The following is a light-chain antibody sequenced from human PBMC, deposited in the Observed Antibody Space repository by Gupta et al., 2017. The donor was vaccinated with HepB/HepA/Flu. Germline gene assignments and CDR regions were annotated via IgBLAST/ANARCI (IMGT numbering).Light chain of an antibody. J-gene: IGLJ2*01. V-gene: IGLV1-51*01. CDR1: SSNIGNNY. Sequence: QSVLTQPPSVSAAPGQKVTISCSGSSSNIGNNYVSWYQQRPGTAPKLLIYDNNKRPSGIPDRFSGSRSGTSATLDITGLQTGDEADYYCGTWDSSLSAVVFGGGTKLSVL. CDR3: GTWDSSLSAVV. CDR2: DNN.